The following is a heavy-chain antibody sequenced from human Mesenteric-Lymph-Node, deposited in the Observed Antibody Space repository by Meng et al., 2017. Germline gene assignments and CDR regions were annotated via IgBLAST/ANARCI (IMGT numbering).Heavy chain of an antibody. Sequence: QVQRQRSGPELGKPSQTRSLICTVSGGSISSGDYYWSWIRQPPGKGLEWIGYIYYSGSTYYNPSLKSRVTISVDTSKNQFSLRLSSVTAADTAVYYCARDLGVATSIAGFVYWGQGTLVTVSS. V-gene: IGHV4-30-4*01. CDR3: ARDLGVATSIAGFVY. CDR2: IYYSGST. CDR1: GGSISSGDYY. J-gene: IGHJ4*02. D-gene: IGHD5-12*01.